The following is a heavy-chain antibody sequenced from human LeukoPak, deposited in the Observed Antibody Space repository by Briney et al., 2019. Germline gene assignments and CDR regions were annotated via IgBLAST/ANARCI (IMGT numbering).Heavy chain of an antibody. CDR3: ARDCSSGRYPNYYFDY. J-gene: IGHJ4*02. V-gene: IGHV3-7*01. CDR1: GFTFSSYW. Sequence: PGGSLRLSCAASGFTFSSYWMSWVRQAPGKGLEWVANIKQDGSEKYYVDSVKGRLTISRDNAKNSLYLQMNSLRAEDTAVYYCARDCSSGRYPNYYFDYWGQGTLVTVSS. D-gene: IGHD6-19*01. CDR2: IKQDGSEK.